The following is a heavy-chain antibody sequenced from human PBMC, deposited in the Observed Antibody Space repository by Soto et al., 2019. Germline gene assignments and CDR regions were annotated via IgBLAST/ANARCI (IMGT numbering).Heavy chain of an antibody. D-gene: IGHD3-22*01. CDR2: IFHTGTT. V-gene: IGHV4-59*08. CDR1: GGSITKYS. J-gene: IGHJ3*02. Sequence: SEALSLTCTVLGGSITKYSSSWIRQPPGKGLEWIGYIFHTGTTSYNPSLKSRVTLSVDTSQSQFSLKLNSVTAADTAVYYCTTEAYDNSGSLAFDIWGPGTLVT. CDR3: TTEAYDNSGSLAFDI.